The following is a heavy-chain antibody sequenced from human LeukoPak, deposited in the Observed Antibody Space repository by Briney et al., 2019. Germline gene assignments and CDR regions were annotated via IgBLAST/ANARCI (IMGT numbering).Heavy chain of an antibody. CDR2: IYTSGST. Sequence: PSETLSLTCTVSGGSISSYYWSWVRQPAGKGLEWIGRIYTSGSTNYNPSLKSRVTMSVDTSKNQFSLKLSSVTAADTAVYYCARDVVVPATTWFDPWGQGTLVTVSS. V-gene: IGHV4-4*07. CDR1: GGSISSYY. D-gene: IGHD2-2*01. J-gene: IGHJ5*02. CDR3: ARDVVVPATTWFDP.